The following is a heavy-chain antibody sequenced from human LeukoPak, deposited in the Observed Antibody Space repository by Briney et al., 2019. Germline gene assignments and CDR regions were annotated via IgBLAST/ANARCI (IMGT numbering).Heavy chain of an antibody. D-gene: IGHD3-10*01. CDR3: AKGSGISYPYYFDY. CDR1: GFTFNTYA. Sequence: PGGSLRLSCAASGFTFNTYAMSWVRQAPGKGLEWVSAITGGGTSTYHADSVQGRFTISRDNSKNTLYLQMNSLRAEDTAVYYCAKGSGISYPYYFDYWGQGTLVTVSS. V-gene: IGHV3-23*01. J-gene: IGHJ4*02. CDR2: ITGGGTST.